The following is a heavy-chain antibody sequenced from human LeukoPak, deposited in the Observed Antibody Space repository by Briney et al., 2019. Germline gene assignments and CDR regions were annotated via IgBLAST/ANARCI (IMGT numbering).Heavy chain of an antibody. D-gene: IGHD5-18*01. CDR2: ISTSSSYI. J-gene: IGHJ4*02. V-gene: IGHV3-21*01. CDR1: GFTFSSYG. Sequence: PGGSLRLSCAASGFTFSSYGMNWVRQAPGKGLEWVSSISTSSSYIYYADSMKGRFTTSRDNAKNSLYLQMNSLRAEDTAVYYCARDGGGYSYGEFDYWGQGTLVTVSS. CDR3: ARDGGGYSYGEFDY.